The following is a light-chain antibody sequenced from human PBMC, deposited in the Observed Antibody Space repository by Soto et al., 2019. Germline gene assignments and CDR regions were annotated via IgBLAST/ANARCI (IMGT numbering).Light chain of an antibody. CDR3: QHYRTS. J-gene: IGKJ4*01. V-gene: IGKV3-20*01. Sequence: EIVLTQSPGTLSLSPGERATLSCRASQSVSSSYLAWYPQKPGQPPRLLIYGASSRATGIPDRFSGSGSGTDFTLTITILEPEDFAVYYCQHYRTSFGGGTKVEIK. CDR1: QSVSSSY. CDR2: GAS.